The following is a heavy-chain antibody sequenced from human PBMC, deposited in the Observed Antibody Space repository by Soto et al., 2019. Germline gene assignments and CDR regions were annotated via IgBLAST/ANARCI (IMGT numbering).Heavy chain of an antibody. Sequence: SETLSLTCTVSGGSISSSSYYWGWVRQPPGKGLEWIGSIYYSGSTYYNPSLKSRVTISVDTSKNQFSLKLSSVTAADTAVYYCASYRSPGGWSYYYDSSGYYDYWGQGTLVTVSS. CDR2: IYYSGST. V-gene: IGHV4-39*01. CDR3: ASYRSPGGWSYYYDSSGYYDY. CDR1: GGSISSSSYY. D-gene: IGHD3-22*01. J-gene: IGHJ4*02.